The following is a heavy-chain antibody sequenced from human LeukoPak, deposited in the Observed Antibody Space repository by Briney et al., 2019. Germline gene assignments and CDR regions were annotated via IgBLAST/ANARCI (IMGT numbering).Heavy chain of an antibody. CDR2: ISGSGGST. D-gene: IGHD3-9*01. CDR1: GFTFSSYA. J-gene: IGHJ6*03. CDR3: AKGGDSLTGYYNYYYYYYMDV. V-gene: IGHV3-23*01. Sequence: PGGSLRLSCAASGFTFSSYAMSWVRQAPGKGLEWVSAISGSGGSTYYADSVKGRFTISRDNSKNTLYLQMNSLRAEDTAVYYCAKGGDSLTGYYNYYYYYYMDVWGKGTTVTVSS.